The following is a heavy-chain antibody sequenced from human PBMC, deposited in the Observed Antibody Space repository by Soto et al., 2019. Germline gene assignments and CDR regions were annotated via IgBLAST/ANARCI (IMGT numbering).Heavy chain of an antibody. CDR1: GFTFSSYG. CDR3: AKVLRIQLWAFDAVFDY. J-gene: IGHJ4*02. D-gene: IGHD5-18*01. CDR2: ISYDGSNK. Sequence: GSLRLSCAASGFTFSSYGMHWVRQAPGKGLEWVAVISYDGSNKYYADSVKGRFTISRDNSKNTLYLQMNSLRAEDTAVYYCAKVLRIQLWAFDAVFDYWGQGTLVTVSS. V-gene: IGHV3-30*18.